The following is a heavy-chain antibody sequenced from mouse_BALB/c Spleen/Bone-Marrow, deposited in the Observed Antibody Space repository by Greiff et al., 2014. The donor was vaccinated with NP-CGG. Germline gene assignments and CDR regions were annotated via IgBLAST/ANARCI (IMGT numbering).Heavy chain of an antibody. D-gene: IGHD2-3*01. Sequence: VQLQQSGPGLVAPSQSLSITCTVSGFSLTSYGVHWVRQPPGEGLEWLGLIWAGGSTNYNSALMSRLSISKDNSKSQVFLKMNSLQTNDTAMYYCARVYLWYFDVWGAGTTVTVSS. J-gene: IGHJ1*01. CDR2: IWAGGST. V-gene: IGHV2-9*02. CDR1: GFSLTSYG. CDR3: ARVYLWYFDV.